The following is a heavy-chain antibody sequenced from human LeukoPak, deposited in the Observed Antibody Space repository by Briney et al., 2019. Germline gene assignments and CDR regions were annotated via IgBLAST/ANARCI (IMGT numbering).Heavy chain of an antibody. CDR3: ARQIGGQYEDGFDI. V-gene: IGHV1-46*01. D-gene: IGHD2-8*01. CDR1: GYTFTSNY. CDR2: ISPSGGST. Sequence: GASVKVSCKAFGYTFTSNYMHWVRQAPGQGPEWMGVISPSGGSTTYAQKFQGRVTLTRDMSTSTDYLELSSLRSEDTAVYYCARQIGGQYEDGFDIWGQGTMVTVSS. J-gene: IGHJ3*02.